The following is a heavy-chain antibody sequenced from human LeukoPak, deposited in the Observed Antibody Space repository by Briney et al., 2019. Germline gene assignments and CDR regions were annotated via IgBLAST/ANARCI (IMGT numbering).Heavy chain of an antibody. D-gene: IGHD5-24*01. CDR3: ASLTVEMATGDYWSDFDY. J-gene: IGHJ4*02. CDR1: GFTFSSYS. V-gene: IGHV3-48*04. CDR2: ISSSSSTI. Sequence: GGSLRLSCAASGFTFSSYSMNWFRQAPGKGLEWVSYISSSSSTIYYADSVKGRFTISRDNAKNSLYLQMNSLRAEDTAVYYCASLTVEMATGDYWSDFDYWGQGTLVTVSS.